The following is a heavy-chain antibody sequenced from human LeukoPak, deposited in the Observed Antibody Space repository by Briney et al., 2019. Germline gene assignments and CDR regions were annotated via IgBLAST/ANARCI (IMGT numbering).Heavy chain of an antibody. CDR3: ARDGHTAMVTSPYYYYYMDV. CDR1: GYTFINYD. D-gene: IGHD5-18*01. Sequence: ASVKVSCKASGYTFINYDINWVRQATGQGLEWMGWMNPNNGDTGYVQTFQGRVTMTTDTSTSTAYMELRSLRSDDTAVYYCARDGHTAMVTSPYYYYYMDVWGKGTTVTISS. CDR2: MNPNNGDT. V-gene: IGHV1-8*01. J-gene: IGHJ6*03.